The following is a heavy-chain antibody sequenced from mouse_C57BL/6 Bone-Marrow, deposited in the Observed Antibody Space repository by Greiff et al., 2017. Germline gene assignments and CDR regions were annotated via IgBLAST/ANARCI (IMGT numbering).Heavy chain of an antibody. CDR2: ISSGSSTI. CDR1: GFTFSDYG. V-gene: IGHV5-17*01. D-gene: IGHD1-1*01. J-gene: IGHJ2*01. Sequence: EVNLVESGGGLVKPGGSLKLSCAASGFTFSDYGMHWVRQAPEKGLEWVAYISSGSSTIYYADTVKGRFTISRDNAKNTLFLQMTSLRSEDTAMYYCATDYGSNYFDYWGQGTTLTVSS. CDR3: ATDYGSNYFDY.